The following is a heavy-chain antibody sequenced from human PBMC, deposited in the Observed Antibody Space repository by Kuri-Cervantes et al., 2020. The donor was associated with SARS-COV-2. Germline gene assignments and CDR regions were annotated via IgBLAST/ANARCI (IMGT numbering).Heavy chain of an antibody. V-gene: IGHV4-39*01. J-gene: IGHJ6*02. CDR2: IYYSGST. D-gene: IGHD2-2*01. CDR3: ARAPDIVVVPAAIDRRIYYYGMDV. Sequence: GSLRLSCTVSGGSISSSSYYWGWIRQPPGKGLEWIGSIYYSGSTYYNPSLKSRVTISVDTSKNQFSLKLSSVTAADTAVYYCARAPDIVVVPAAIDRRIYYYGMDVWGQGTTVTVSS. CDR1: GGSISSSSYY.